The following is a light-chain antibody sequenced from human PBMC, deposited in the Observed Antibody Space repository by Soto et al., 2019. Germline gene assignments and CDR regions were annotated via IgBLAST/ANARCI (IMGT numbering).Light chain of an antibody. Sequence: QSALTQPPSVSGSPGQSVTISCTGTSSDVGAYDHVSWYQQPPGTAPRVMIYDVSNRPSGVPDRFSGSKSGNTASLTISGLLPEDEADYYCSSGTTRTTLVFGGGTKVTVL. CDR2: DVS. CDR1: SSDVGAYDH. CDR3: SSGTTRTTLV. V-gene: IGLV2-18*02. J-gene: IGLJ2*01.